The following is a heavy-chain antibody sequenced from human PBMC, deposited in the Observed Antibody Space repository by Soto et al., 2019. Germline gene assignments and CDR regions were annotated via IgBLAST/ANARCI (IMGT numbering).Heavy chain of an antibody. CDR1: VFTFSSYS. CDR2: ISSGNSYI. CDR3: ATKMDYNFWTVYGPFAY. D-gene: IGHD3-3*01. Sequence: GGSLRLSCAVSVFTFSSYSMNWVRQAPGKGLEWVSSISSGNSYIYYADSVRGRFTVSRDNAKSSLYLQMNSLRAEDTAVYYYATKMDYNFWTVYGPFAYGGQGTLVTVPS. V-gene: IGHV3-21*01. J-gene: IGHJ4*02.